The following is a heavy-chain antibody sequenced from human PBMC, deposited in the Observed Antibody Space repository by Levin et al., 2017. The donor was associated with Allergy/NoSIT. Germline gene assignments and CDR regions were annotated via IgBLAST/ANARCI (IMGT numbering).Heavy chain of an antibody. CDR1: GGSISSYY. CDR3: ARGVAVAGDYYHGMDV. CDR2: IYYSGST. D-gene: IGHD6-19*01. Sequence: SETLSLTCTVSGGSISSYYWSWIRQPPGKGLEWIGYIYYSGSTNYNPSLKSRVTISVDTSKNQFSLKLSSVTAADTAVYYCARGVAVAGDYYHGMDVWGQGTTVTVSS. J-gene: IGHJ6*02. V-gene: IGHV4-59*01.